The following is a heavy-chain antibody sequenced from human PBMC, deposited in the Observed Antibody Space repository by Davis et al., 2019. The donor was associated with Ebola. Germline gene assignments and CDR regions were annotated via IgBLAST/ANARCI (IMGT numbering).Heavy chain of an antibody. J-gene: IGHJ6*02. CDR1: GFTFSSYG. CDR3: ARDKGRFLEWLLFWGDYGMDV. Sequence: GESLKISCAASGFTFSSYGMHWVRQAPGKGLEGVAVISYDGSNKYYADSVKGRFTISRDNSKNTLYLQMDSLRAEDTAVYYCARDKGRFLEWLLFWGDYGMDVWGQGTTVTVSS. V-gene: IGHV3-30*03. CDR2: ISYDGSNK. D-gene: IGHD3-3*01.